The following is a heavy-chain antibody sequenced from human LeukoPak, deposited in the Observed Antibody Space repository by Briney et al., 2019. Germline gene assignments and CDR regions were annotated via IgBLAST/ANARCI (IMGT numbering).Heavy chain of an antibody. D-gene: IGHD5-18*01. CDR1: GDSVSNDTAA. CDR3: ARLRRYIKQATSGMDV. V-gene: IGHV6-1*01. J-gene: IGHJ6*02. Sequence: SQTLSLTCAISGDSVSNDTAAWSWIRQSPSRGLEWLGRTYYRSKWYYDYAISVKSRMTIDLETSKNRFSLHLNSVTPGDTAVYYCARLRRYIKQATSGMDVWGQGTTVTVSS. CDR2: TYYRSKWYY.